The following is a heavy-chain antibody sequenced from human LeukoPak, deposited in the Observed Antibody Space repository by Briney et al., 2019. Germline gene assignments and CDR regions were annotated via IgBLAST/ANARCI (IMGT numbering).Heavy chain of an antibody. D-gene: IGHD3-9*01. V-gene: IGHV3-48*01. CDR1: GLTFSSYS. CDR2: ITSISSRI. J-gene: IGHJ1*01. Sequence: GGSLRLSCAASGLTFSSYSMNWVRQVPGKGLEWISYITSISSRIHYADSVKGRFTISRDNAKNSLYLQMDSLRVEDTAVYYCTRDPHALDFWGQGTRVTVSS. CDR3: TRDPHALDF.